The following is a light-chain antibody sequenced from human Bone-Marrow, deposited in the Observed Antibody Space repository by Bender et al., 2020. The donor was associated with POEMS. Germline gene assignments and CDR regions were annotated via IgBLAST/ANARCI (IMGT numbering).Light chain of an antibody. CDR1: ALPKKF. V-gene: IGLV3-10*01. J-gene: IGLJ1*01. CDR3: YSKDSSGNQGV. Sequence: SYELTQPPSVSVSPGQTARLTCSGDALPKKFAFWYQQKSGQAPVLVIYEDSERPSGIPERFSGSSSGTMATLTISVAQVEDEADYYCYSKDSSGNQGVFGTGTKVTVL. CDR2: EDS.